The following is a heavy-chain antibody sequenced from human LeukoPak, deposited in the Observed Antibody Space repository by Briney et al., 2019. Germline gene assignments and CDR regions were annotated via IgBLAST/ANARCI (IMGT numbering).Heavy chain of an antibody. Sequence: SETLSLTCAVYGGSFSGYYWSWIRQPPGGGLEWIGEINHSGSTNYNPSLKSRVTISVDTSKDQFSLKVSSVTAADTAVYYCARERTMVRGMSWFDPWGQGTLVTVSS. CDR2: INHSGST. V-gene: IGHV4-34*01. D-gene: IGHD3-10*01. CDR3: ARERTMVRGMSWFDP. J-gene: IGHJ5*02. CDR1: GGSFSGYY.